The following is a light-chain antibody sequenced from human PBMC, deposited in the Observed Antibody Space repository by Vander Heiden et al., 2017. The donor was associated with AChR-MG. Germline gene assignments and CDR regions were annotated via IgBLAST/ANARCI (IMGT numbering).Light chain of an antibody. CDR2: EVS. V-gene: IGLV2-23*02. CDR1: RSDVGSYNR. Sequence: QSALTQPASVSGSPGQSITISCTGTRSDVGSYNRVSWYQQHTVKAPKLMIYEVSKRPSGVSNRFSGSKSGNTASLTISGLQAEDEADYYCCSYAGSSTLVFGGGTKLTVL. CDR3: CSYAGSSTLV. J-gene: IGLJ2*01.